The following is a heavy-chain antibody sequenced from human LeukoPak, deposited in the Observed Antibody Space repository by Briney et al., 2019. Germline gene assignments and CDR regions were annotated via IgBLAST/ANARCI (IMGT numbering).Heavy chain of an antibody. D-gene: IGHD6-13*01. CDR1: GFTFSSYW. CDR3: ARDGTAAGLYFDL. Sequence: PGGSLRLSCAVSGFTFSSYWMNWVRQAPGKGLEWVASIKQDGGEKYYEDSVKDRFTISRVNAKNSLYLQMSSLRAEDTAVYYCARDGTAAGLYFDLWGQGTLVTVSS. CDR2: IKQDGGEK. J-gene: IGHJ4*01. V-gene: IGHV3-7*01.